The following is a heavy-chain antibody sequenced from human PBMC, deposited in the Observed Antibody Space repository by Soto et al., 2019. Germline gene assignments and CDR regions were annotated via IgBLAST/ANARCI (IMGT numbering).Heavy chain of an antibody. D-gene: IGHD3-10*01. CDR1: GFTFSSYA. CDR3: AKVLLWFGELSVDYGMDV. J-gene: IGHJ6*02. Sequence: PGGSLRLSCAASGFTFSSYAMSWVRQAPGKGLEWVSAISGSGGSTYYADSVKGRFTISRDDSKNTLYLQMNSLRAEDTAVYYCAKVLLWFGELSVDYGMDVWGQGTTVTVSS. CDR2: ISGSGGST. V-gene: IGHV3-23*01.